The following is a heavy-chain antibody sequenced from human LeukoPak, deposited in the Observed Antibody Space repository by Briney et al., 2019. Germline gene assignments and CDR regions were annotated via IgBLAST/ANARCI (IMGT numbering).Heavy chain of an antibody. Sequence: SETLSLTCTAAGGPISGYYWSWIRQPPGKELEWIGYIYSSGSSGSANYNPSLTSRVTISIDTSKNQFSLTLSSVTAADTAVYYCARQGTTVTHFDYWGQGTLVTVSS. D-gene: IGHD4-11*01. V-gene: IGHV4-59*01. CDR3: ARQGTTVTHFDY. CDR1: GGPISGYY. J-gene: IGHJ4*02. CDR2: IYSSGSSGSA.